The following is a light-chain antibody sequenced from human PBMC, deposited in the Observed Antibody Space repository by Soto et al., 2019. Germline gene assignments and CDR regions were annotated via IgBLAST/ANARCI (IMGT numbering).Light chain of an antibody. CDR3: QQSYSIPHT. J-gene: IGKJ1*01. Sequence: DIQMTQSPSSLYASIGDTVTITCRASQRINFYLNWYQQQPGKAPSLLIYAAKNLESGVPSRFSGGGSGSEFTLTVSSLRPEDFATYYCQQSYSIPHTFGQGTKVAIK. CDR1: QRINFY. CDR2: AAK. V-gene: IGKV1-39*01.